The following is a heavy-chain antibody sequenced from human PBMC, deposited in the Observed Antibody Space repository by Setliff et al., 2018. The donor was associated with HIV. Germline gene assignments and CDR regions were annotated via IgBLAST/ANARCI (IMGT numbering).Heavy chain of an antibody. D-gene: IGHD6-25*01. J-gene: IGHJ4*02. CDR3: ARGYSSAFFHEFFDY. CDR2: IYTSGST. CDR1: GGSLSSYY. V-gene: IGHV4-4*09. Sequence: SETLSLTCTVSGGSLSSYYWSWIRQPPGRGLEWIGYIYTSGSTNYNPSLKSRVTVSVDTSKNQFSLRLSSVTAEDTAVYFCARGYSSAFFHEFFDYWGQGTLVTVSS.